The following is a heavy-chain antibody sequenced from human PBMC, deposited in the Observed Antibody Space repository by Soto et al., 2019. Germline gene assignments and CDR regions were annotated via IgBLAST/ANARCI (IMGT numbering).Heavy chain of an antibody. CDR3: ARDRYYYDSSGYYGNFDY. D-gene: IGHD3-22*01. CDR2: IYYSGST. CDR1: CGHISGGVYF. V-gene: IGHV4-31*03. J-gene: IGHJ4*02. Sequence: SETLSLPSTVSCGHISGGVYFWGWIRQHPGKGLEWIGYIYYSGSTYYNPSLKSRVTISVDTSKNQFSLKLSSVTAADTAVYYCARDRYYYDSSGYYGNFDYWGQGTLVTVSS.